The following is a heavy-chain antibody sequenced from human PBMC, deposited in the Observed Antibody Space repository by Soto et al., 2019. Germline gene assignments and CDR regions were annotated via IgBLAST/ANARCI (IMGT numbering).Heavy chain of an antibody. D-gene: IGHD3-9*01. CDR1: GFTFGDYA. CDR2: IRSKAYGGTT. V-gene: IGHV3-49*04. J-gene: IGHJ4*02. CDR3: TIEWRDYDILTGYWDFDY. Sequence: SLRLSCTASGFTFGDYAMSWVRQAPGKGLEWVGFIRSKAYGGTTEYAVSVKGRFTISRDDSKSIAYLQMNSLKTEDTAVYYCTIEWRDYDILTGYWDFDYWGQGTLVTVSS.